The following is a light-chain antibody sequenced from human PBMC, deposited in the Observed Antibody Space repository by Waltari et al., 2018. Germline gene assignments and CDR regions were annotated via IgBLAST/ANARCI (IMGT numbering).Light chain of an antibody. CDR1: ILAKTH. V-gene: IGLV3-27*01. Sequence: SYELTQPSSVSVSPGQTARITCSGDILAKTHARWFQQKPGQAPLLVIFQDNLRPSGIPERFSGSSSGTTVTLIISGAHVDDEADYHCYSASDNNLVIFGGGTKLTVL. J-gene: IGLJ2*01. CDR2: QDN. CDR3: YSASDNNLVI.